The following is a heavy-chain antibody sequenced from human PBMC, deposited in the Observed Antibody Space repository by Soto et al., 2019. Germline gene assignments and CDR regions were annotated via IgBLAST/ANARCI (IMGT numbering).Heavy chain of an antibody. J-gene: IGHJ3*02. CDR2: IYYSGST. Sequence: QLQLQESGPGLVKPSETLSLTCTVSGGSISSSSYYWGWIRQPPGKGLEWIGRIYYSGSTYYDPSLTSRVTIPVDTSKNQFSLKLSSVTAADTAVYYCAIAGYSSGPRAFDIWGQGTMVTVSS. CDR3: AIAGYSSGPRAFDI. V-gene: IGHV4-39*01. D-gene: IGHD6-19*01. CDR1: GGSISSSSYY.